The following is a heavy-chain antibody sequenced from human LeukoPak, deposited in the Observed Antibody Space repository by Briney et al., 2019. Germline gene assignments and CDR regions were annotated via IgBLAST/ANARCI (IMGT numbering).Heavy chain of an antibody. CDR1: GYTLTELS. D-gene: IGHD2-2*01. Sequence: ASVKVSCKVSGYTLTELSMHWVRQAPGKGLEWMGGFDPEDGETIYAQKFQGRVTMTEDTSTDTAYMELSSLRSEDTAVYYCARSADPPPPGYCSSTSCYGWFDPWGQGTLVTVSS. CDR2: FDPEDGET. J-gene: IGHJ5*02. V-gene: IGHV1-24*01. CDR3: ARSADPPPPGYCSSTSCYGWFDP.